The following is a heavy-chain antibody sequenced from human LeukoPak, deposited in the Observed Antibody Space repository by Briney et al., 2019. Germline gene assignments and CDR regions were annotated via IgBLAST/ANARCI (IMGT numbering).Heavy chain of an antibody. CDR1: GGSISSYY. D-gene: IGHD3-22*01. CDR3: ARVRGNYYYDSSGYPRVHAFDI. CDR2: IYSSGHT. V-gene: IGHV4-59*08. J-gene: IGHJ3*02. Sequence: PSETLSLTCTVSGGSISSYYWSWIRLPPGKGLEWIGYIYSSGHTNYNPSLNSRVTMSVDKSKNQFSLKMYSVTAADTAVYYCARVRGNYYYDSSGYPRVHAFDIWGQGTMVTVSS.